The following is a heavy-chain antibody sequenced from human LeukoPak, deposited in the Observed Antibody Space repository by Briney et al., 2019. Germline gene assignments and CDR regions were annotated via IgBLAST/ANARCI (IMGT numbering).Heavy chain of an antibody. D-gene: IGHD6-13*01. CDR1: GDSISMHY. CDR3: ARGRVSSSSWSSTYYYYFYMDA. J-gene: IGHJ6*03. V-gene: IGHV4-59*11. Sequence: PSETLSLICSVSGDSISMHYWSWIRQPPGKGLEWIGYIDHTGSTNYNPSLNSRVTISRDTSKNHFSLELSSVTAADTAVYFCARGRVSSSSWSSTYYYYFYMDAWGKGTTVTVSS. CDR2: IDHTGST.